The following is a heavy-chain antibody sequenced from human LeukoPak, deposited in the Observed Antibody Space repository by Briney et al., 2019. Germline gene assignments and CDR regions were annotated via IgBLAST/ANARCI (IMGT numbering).Heavy chain of an antibody. Sequence: GGSLRLSCAASGFTFTNYWMSWVRQAPGKGLEWVGRIKSKTDGGTTDYAAPVKGRFTISRDDSKNTLYLQMNSLKTEDTAVYYCTTEADDFWSGYYFPTWFDPWGQGTLFTVSS. D-gene: IGHD3-3*01. CDR3: TTEADDFWSGYYFPTWFDP. CDR2: IKSKTDGGTT. J-gene: IGHJ5*02. CDR1: GFTFTNYW. V-gene: IGHV3-15*01.